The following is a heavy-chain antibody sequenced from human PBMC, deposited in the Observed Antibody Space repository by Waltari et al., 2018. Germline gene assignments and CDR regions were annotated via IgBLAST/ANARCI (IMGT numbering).Heavy chain of an antibody. CDR2: IYAGGAT. Sequence: EVQLVESGGGLIRPGGSLRLSCEVSGFTVSTSYISWVRQSPEKGLQWLSIIYAGGATYYADSVQGRFTISRDNSNNVVHLQMDSLRPEDSAVYYCARGPHQLIHDNYYYYMDVWGKGTSVTVSS. D-gene: IGHD3-9*01. V-gene: IGHV3-53*01. J-gene: IGHJ6*03. CDR3: ARGPHQLIHDNYYYYMDV. CDR1: GFTVSTSY.